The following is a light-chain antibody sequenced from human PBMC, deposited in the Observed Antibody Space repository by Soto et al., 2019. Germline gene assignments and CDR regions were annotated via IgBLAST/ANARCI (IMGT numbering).Light chain of an antibody. J-gene: IGKJ5*01. CDR1: ESVAGH. CDR2: GAS. V-gene: IGKV3-11*01. Sequence: EIALTQSPATLSVSPGERATLSCRASESVAGHLAWYQQKPGQAPRLLIHGASIRATGIPARFSGSGSGTDFTLTISSLEPEDFAVYYCQQRSNWPITFGQGTRLEIK. CDR3: QQRSNWPIT.